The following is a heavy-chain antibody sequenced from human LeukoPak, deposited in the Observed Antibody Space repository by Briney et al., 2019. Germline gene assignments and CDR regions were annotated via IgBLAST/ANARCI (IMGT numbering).Heavy chain of an antibody. CDR3: ARLRRNSDRSGYYYYYDY. D-gene: IGHD3-22*01. J-gene: IGHJ4*02. CDR1: GFTFSHFS. V-gene: IGHV3-21*01. CDR2: IYVTGDYI. Sequence: GGSLRLSCATSGFTFSHFSFKWVRQAPGKGLEWVASIYVTGDYIYYADSVKGRATISRDNAKNSVYLQMNSLRADDTAIYYCARLRRNSDRSGYYYYYDYWGQGTLVTVSS.